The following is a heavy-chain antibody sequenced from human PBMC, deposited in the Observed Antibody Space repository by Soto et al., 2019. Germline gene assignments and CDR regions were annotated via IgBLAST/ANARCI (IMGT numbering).Heavy chain of an antibody. V-gene: IGHV3-21*01. Sequence: GGSLRLSCAASGFTFSSYSMNWVRQAPGKGLEWVSSISSSSSYIYYADSVKGRFTISRDNAENSLYLQMNSLRAEYTAVYYCARAGGAYYYYYYMDVWGKGTTVTVSS. CDR3: ARAGGAYYYYYYMDV. D-gene: IGHD2-21*01. CDR2: ISSSSSYI. J-gene: IGHJ6*03. CDR1: GFTFSSYS.